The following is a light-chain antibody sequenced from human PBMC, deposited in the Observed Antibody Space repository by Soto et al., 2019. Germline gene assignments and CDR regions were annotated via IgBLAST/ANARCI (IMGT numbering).Light chain of an antibody. Sequence: QPVLTQPPSVSGAPGQRVTISCTGSSSNIGAGYDVHWYQQLPGTAPKLLIYGNSNRPSGVPDRFSGSKSVASASLAITGLQAEDEADYYCQSYDRSLSVVFGGGTKLTVL. J-gene: IGLJ2*01. CDR1: SSNIGAGYD. CDR3: QSYDRSLSVV. V-gene: IGLV1-40*01. CDR2: GNS.